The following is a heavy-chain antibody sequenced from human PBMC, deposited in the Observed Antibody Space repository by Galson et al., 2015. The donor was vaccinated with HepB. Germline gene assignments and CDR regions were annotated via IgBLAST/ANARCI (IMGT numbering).Heavy chain of an antibody. CDR2: ISANSGNT. Sequence: SVKVSCEASGYKFTDNGISWVRQAPGQGLEWLGWISANSGNTNFAQRLQGRVTMTRDTSTGTAYMELRRLRSDDTAVYYCARDRSHSLDFWGQGTLVTVSS. CDR1: GYKFTDNG. J-gene: IGHJ4*02. D-gene: IGHD6-6*01. V-gene: IGHV1-18*01. CDR3: ARDRSHSLDF.